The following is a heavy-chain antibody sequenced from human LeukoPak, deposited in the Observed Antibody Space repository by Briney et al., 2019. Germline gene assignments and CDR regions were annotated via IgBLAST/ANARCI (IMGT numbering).Heavy chain of an antibody. V-gene: IGHV1-69*13. Sequence: SVKVSCKASGYTFTSYDNNWVRQATGQGLEWMGGIIPIFGTANYAQKFQGRVTITADESTSTAYMELSSLRSEDTAVYYCARGPYSGYDSYWGQGTLVTVSS. CDR3: ARGPYSGYDSY. J-gene: IGHJ4*02. D-gene: IGHD5-12*01. CDR2: IIPIFGTA. CDR1: GYTFTSYD.